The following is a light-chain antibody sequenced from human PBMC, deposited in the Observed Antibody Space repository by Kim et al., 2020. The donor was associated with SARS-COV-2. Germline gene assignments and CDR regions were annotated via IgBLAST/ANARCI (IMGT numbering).Light chain of an antibody. Sequence: DIVMTQSPDSLAVSLGERATINCKSRQSVLYSSNNKNYLAWYQQKPRQPPKLLIYWASTRESGVPDRFSGSGSGTDFTLTISSLQAEDVAVYYCQQYYSTPLTFGGGTKVDIK. J-gene: IGKJ4*01. V-gene: IGKV4-1*01. CDR1: QSVLYSSNNKNY. CDR2: WAS. CDR3: QQYYSTPLT.